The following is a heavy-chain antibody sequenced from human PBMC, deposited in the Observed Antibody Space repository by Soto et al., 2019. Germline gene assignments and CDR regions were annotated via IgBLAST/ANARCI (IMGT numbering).Heavy chain of an antibody. CDR1: GFTFSSYA. Sequence: GGSLRLSCAASGFTFSSYAMTWVRQAPGKGLEWVSAISGSGGSTYYIDSVKGRFTISRDNSKNTLYLQMNSLRAEDTAVYYCAKDQGSSWYEIDYWGQGTLVTVSS. D-gene: IGHD6-13*01. V-gene: IGHV3-23*01. CDR2: ISGSGGST. CDR3: AKDQGSSWYEIDY. J-gene: IGHJ4*02.